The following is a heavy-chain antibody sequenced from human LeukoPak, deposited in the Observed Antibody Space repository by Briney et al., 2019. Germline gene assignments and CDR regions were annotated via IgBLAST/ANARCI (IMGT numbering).Heavy chain of an antibody. Sequence: SETLSLTCIVSGGLITSNIHYWPWLRQPPGQGLEGIANIYYKGITYDTASLESRVSRAVYTSRNQFSLMLSSVSAADTSVYYCARQPTVKRGAVASNFDYWGQGTLVTVSS. V-gene: IGHV4-39*01. D-gene: IGHD6-19*01. CDR3: ARQPTVKRGAVASNFDY. CDR2: IYYKGIT. CDR1: GGLITSNIHY. J-gene: IGHJ4*02.